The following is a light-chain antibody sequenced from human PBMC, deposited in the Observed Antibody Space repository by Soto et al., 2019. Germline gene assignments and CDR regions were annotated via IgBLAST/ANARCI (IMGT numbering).Light chain of an antibody. CDR1: QTVGTSN. CDR2: GTS. Sequence: EIVLTQSPGTLSLSPGESATLSCRASQTVGTSNLAWFQQKPGQAPKVLIYGTSNRATGIPDRFSGSGSGTDFTLTISRLEPEDFAVYYCQQYGTSPRTFGQGTKVEIK. V-gene: IGKV3-20*01. J-gene: IGKJ1*01. CDR3: QQYGTSPRT.